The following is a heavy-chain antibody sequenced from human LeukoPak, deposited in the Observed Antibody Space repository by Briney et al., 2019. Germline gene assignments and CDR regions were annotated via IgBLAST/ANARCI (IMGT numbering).Heavy chain of an antibody. Sequence: ASVKVSCKASGYTFTSYYMHWVRQAPGQGLEWMGIINPSGGSTSYAQKFQGRVTMTTDTSTSTAYMELRSLRSDDTAVYYCARDLVHRRLLATAYNWFDPWGQGTLVTVSS. CDR1: GYTFTSYY. V-gene: IGHV1-46*01. J-gene: IGHJ5*02. CDR3: ARDLVHRRLLATAYNWFDP. D-gene: IGHD3-16*01. CDR2: INPSGGST.